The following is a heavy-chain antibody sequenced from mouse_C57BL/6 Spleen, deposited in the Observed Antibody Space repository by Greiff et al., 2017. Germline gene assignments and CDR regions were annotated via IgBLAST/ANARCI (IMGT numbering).Heavy chain of an antibody. V-gene: IGHV1-72*01. Sequence: QVQLQQPGAKLVKPGASVKLSCKASGYTFTSYWMHWVKQRPGRGLEWIGRIDPNSGGTKYNEKFKSKATLTVDKPSSTAYMQLSSLTSEDSAVYYCARGADYYAMDYWGQGTSVTVSS. CDR2: IDPNSGGT. D-gene: IGHD6-1*01. CDR1: GYTFTSYW. CDR3: ARGADYYAMDY. J-gene: IGHJ4*01.